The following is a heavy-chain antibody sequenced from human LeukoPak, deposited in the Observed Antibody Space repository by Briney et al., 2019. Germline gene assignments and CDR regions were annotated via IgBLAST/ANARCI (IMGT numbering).Heavy chain of an antibody. V-gene: IGHV1-69*04. CDR3: ARYIRSMGWLDY. D-gene: IGHD6-19*01. CDR2: IIPILGIA. CDR1: GGTFSSYA. J-gene: IGHJ4*02. Sequence: GASVKVSCKASGGTFSSYAISWVRQAPGQGLEWMGRIIPILGIANYAQKFQGRVTITADKSTSTAYMELSSLRSEDTAVYYCARYIRSMGWLDYWGQGTLVTVSS.